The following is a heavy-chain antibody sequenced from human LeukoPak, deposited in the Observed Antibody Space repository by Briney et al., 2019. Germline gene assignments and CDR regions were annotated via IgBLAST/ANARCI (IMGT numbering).Heavy chain of an antibody. CDR1: GFTFSTYA. V-gene: IGHV3-23*01. Sequence: PGGSLRLSCAASGFTFSTYAMSWVRQAPGKGLEWVSAFSGSGGNTYYADSVKGRFTISRDNTKTSLYLQMNSLRAEDTAVYYCARPSFRTGSYFDHWGRGTLVTVSS. D-gene: IGHD3/OR15-3a*01. CDR3: ARPSFRTGSYFDH. CDR2: FSGSGGNT. J-gene: IGHJ4*02.